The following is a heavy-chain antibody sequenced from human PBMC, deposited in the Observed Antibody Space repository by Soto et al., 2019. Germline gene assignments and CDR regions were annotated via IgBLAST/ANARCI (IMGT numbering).Heavy chain of an antibody. CDR3: AKDQSRGTTLSYPDF. CDR1: GFAFNKYV. D-gene: IGHD3-16*01. V-gene: IGHV3-23*01. J-gene: IGHJ4*02. Sequence: QLLESGGGLVQPGGSQRLSCAASGFAFNKYVMTWVRQPPGKGLEWVSGITGGGETTYYAESVKGRFTISRDNSKNTPFLQMKSLRADDTAVYFCAKDQSRGTTLSYPDFWGQGTRVIVPP. CDR2: ITGGGETT.